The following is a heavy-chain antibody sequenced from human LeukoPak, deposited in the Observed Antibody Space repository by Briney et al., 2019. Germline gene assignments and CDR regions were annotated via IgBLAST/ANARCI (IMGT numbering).Heavy chain of an antibody. J-gene: IGHJ4*02. CDR2: ISSTSSNI. D-gene: IGHD3-10*01. CDR3: AKGPGSGTYFPFDY. CDR1: GFTFSTYG. V-gene: IGHV3-21*04. Sequence: PGGSLRLSCVASGFTFSTYGMNWVRQAPGEGLQWVSSISSTSSNIYYADPVKGRFTISRDNSENTLYLQMNSLRADDTAVYSCAKGPGSGTYFPFDYWGQGTLVTVSS.